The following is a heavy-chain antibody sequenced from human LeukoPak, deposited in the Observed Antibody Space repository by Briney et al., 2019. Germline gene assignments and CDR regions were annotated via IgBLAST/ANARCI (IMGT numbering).Heavy chain of an antibody. CDR3: ARTPYDSSGYYRLFDY. Sequence: SETLSLTCTVSGGSISSYYWSWIRQPPGKGLEWIGYIYYSGSTNYNPSLKSRVTISVDTSKNQFSLKLSSVTAADTAVYYCARTPYDSSGYYRLFDYWGQGTLVTVSS. D-gene: IGHD3-22*01. CDR2: IYYSGST. CDR1: GGSISSYY. J-gene: IGHJ4*02. V-gene: IGHV4-59*01.